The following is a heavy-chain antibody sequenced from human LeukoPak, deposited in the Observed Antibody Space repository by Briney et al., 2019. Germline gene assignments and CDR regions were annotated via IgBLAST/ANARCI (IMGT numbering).Heavy chain of an antibody. D-gene: IGHD3-22*01. V-gene: IGHV3-66*01. CDR3: AREGYYYDSSGYYWSYFDY. J-gene: IGHJ4*02. CDR1: GFTVSSNY. Sequence: PGGSLRLSCAASGFTVSSNYMSWVRQAPGKGLEWVSVIYSGGSTYYADSVKGRFTISRDNSKNTLYLQMNSLRAEDTAVYYCAREGYYYDSSGYYWSYFDYWGQGTLVTVSS. CDR2: IYSGGST.